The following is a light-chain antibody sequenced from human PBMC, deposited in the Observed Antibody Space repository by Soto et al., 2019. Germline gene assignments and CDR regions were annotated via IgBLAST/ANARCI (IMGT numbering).Light chain of an antibody. V-gene: IGLV7-46*01. CDR2: DTS. CDR3: LLFASDIRGV. CDR1: TGAVTSGHY. J-gene: IGLJ2*01. Sequence: QAVVTQEPSLTVSPGGTVTLTCGSSTGAVTSGHYPYWFQQQPGQDPRALIYDTSNKHSWTPARFSGSLLGGKAALTLSGAQPEDEAEYHCLLFASDIRGVFGGGTKLTVL.